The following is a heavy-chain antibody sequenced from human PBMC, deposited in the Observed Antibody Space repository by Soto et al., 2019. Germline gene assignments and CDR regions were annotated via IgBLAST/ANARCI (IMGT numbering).Heavy chain of an antibody. Sequence: QVQLVQSGVEVKKPGASVKVSCKASGYTFTNYGISWVRQAPGQGLEWMGWISSYTGNTNYAQKIQGRDTMTTDTSTSTAYMELRSMRSDDTDVYYCARDPRLNLTVAGAPPYHYYSMDVWGQGTTVTVSS. CDR2: ISSYTGNT. CDR3: ARDPRLNLTVAGAPPYHYYSMDV. J-gene: IGHJ6*02. CDR1: GYTFTNYG. V-gene: IGHV1-18*04. D-gene: IGHD6-19*01.